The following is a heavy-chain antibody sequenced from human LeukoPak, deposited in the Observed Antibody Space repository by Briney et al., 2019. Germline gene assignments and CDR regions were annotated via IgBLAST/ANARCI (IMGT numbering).Heavy chain of an antibody. D-gene: IGHD3-3*01. CDR1: GGSISSYY. J-gene: IGHJ4*02. CDR2: IYYSGST. V-gene: IGHV4-59*01. Sequence: SETLSLTCTVSGGSISSYYWSWLRQPPAKGLEWIGYIYYSGSTNYNPSLKSRVTISVDTSKNQFSLKLSSVTAADTAVYYCARAEFWSGPPDYWGQGTLVTVSS. CDR3: ARAEFWSGPPDY.